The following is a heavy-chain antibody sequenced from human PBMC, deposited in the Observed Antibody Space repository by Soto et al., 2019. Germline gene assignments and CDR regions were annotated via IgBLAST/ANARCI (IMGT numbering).Heavy chain of an antibody. CDR1: GFTFRTYT. CDR3: ARDRGYDAHDYYYNAMDV. CDR2: IRGFSPYT. J-gene: IGHJ6*02. V-gene: IGHV3-21*01. Sequence: GGSLRLSCISSGFTFRTYTMNWVRQAPGKGLEWVSGIRGFSPYTFYTESVKGRFTISSDTAKNSLYLLMNSLRAEDTAVYYCARDRGYDAHDYYYNAMDVWGQGTTVTVSS. D-gene: IGHD3-10*01.